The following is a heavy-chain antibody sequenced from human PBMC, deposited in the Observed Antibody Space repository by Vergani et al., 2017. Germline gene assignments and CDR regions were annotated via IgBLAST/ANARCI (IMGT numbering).Heavy chain of an antibody. CDR1: GGSISSYY. J-gene: IGHJ2*01. V-gene: IGHV4-59*01. CDR3: ARVPVPNDWYVDL. CDR2: IDYSGST. D-gene: IGHD4/OR15-4a*01. Sequence: QVQLQESGPGLVKPSETLSLTCTVSGGSISSYYWSWIRQPPGKGLEWIGDIDYSGSTNYNPSLKSRVTISVDTSKNQFSLKLSSVTAADTAVYYCARVPVPNDWYVDLWGRGTLVTVSS.